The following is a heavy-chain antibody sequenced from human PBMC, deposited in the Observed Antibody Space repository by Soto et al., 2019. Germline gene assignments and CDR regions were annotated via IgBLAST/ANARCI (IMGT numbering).Heavy chain of an antibody. CDR3: ARAPPTYYYESSGYYYFDY. J-gene: IGHJ4*02. D-gene: IGHD3-22*01. V-gene: IGHV4-59*01. CDR2: IYYSGST. CDR1: GGSISSYY. Sequence: SETLSLTCTVSGGSISSYYWSWIRQPPGKGLEWIGYIYYSGSTNYNPSLKSRVTISVDTSKNQFSLKLSSVTAADTAVYYCARAPPTYYYESSGYYYFDYWGQGTLVTVSS.